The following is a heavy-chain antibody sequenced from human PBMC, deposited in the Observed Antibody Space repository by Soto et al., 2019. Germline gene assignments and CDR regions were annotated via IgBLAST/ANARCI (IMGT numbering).Heavy chain of an antibody. CDR2: IWYDGSTK. CDR3: ARSQGGGDWYGMDV. D-gene: IGHD3-9*01. V-gene: IGHV3-33*01. J-gene: IGHJ6*02. CDR1: GFTFSSYG. Sequence: GGSLRLSCAASGFTFSSYGVHGVRQAPGKGLEWVALIWYDGSTKSYADSVKGRFTISRDNSKNTLYMKMNSLRAEETALYYCARSQGGGDWYGMDVWGQGTTVTVSS.